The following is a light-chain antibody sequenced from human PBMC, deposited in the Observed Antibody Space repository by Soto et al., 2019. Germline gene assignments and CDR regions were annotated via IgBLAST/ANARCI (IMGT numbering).Light chain of an antibody. CDR2: AAS. CDR3: QQVYASPWT. J-gene: IGKJ1*01. Sequence: EIVLTQSPGTLSLSPGERATLSCRASQSISSSYLAWYQQKPGQAPRLLIYAASTWATDTPDRFSGSGSGTEFTLTISRLEPEDFAVYYCQQVYASPWTFGQGTKVEIK. V-gene: IGKV3-20*01. CDR1: QSISSSY.